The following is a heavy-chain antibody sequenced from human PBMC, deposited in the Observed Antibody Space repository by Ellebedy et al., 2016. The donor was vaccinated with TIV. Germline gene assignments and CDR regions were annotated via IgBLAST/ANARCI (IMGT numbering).Heavy chain of an antibody. D-gene: IGHD3-10*01. CDR1: GFSLRICR. Sequence: PGGSLRLSCEASGFSLRICRMNWVRQAPGKGLEWVSFISSDGHYSNYTDSVKGRFISSRDNDKNSLLLQMDSLRAEDTAIYYCVRDRGEGGLPSFFDLWGQGALVTVSA. V-gene: IGHV3-21*06. CDR3: VRDRGEGGLPSFFDL. J-gene: IGHJ4*02. CDR2: ISSDGHYS.